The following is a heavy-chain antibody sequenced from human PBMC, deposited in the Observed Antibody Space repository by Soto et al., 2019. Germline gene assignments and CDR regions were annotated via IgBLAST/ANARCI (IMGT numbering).Heavy chain of an antibody. J-gene: IGHJ5*02. CDR2: IYYSGST. Sequence: ASETLSLTCTVSGGSISSGDYYWSWIRQPPGKGLEWIGYIYYSGSTYYNPSLKSRVTISVDTSKNQFSLKLSSVTAADTAVYYCAREIRYFDWLLAGAWFDPWAQGTLVTRLL. CDR1: GGSISSGDYY. D-gene: IGHD3-9*01. V-gene: IGHV4-30-4*01. CDR3: AREIRYFDWLLAGAWFDP.